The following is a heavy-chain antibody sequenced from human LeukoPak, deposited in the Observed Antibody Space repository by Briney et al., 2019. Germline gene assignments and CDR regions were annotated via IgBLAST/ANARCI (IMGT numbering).Heavy chain of an antibody. CDR1: GGSITSYY. CDR3: ARSVAGLNGPFDY. Sequence: KSSETLSLTCTVSGGSITSYYWSWLRQPPGKGLEWIGYMYYSGSTQYNASLKCRVTILVDTSNNQLSLKLTSVTAADTAVYFCARSVAGLNGPFDYWGQGTLVTVSS. CDR2: MYYSGST. D-gene: IGHD6-19*01. V-gene: IGHV4-59*08. J-gene: IGHJ4*02.